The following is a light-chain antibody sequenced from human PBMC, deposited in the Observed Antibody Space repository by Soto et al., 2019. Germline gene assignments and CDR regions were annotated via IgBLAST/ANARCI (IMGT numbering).Light chain of an antibody. Sequence: EIVLTQSPVTLSLSPGERATLSCRASQSVSRYLAWYQQKPGQAPRLLIYDASNRATGIPARFSGSGSGTDFTLTIDSLEPEDFAVYYCQQRSNWPPRTFGGGTKVEIK. CDR3: QQRSNWPPRT. CDR1: QSVSRY. CDR2: DAS. V-gene: IGKV3-11*01. J-gene: IGKJ4*01.